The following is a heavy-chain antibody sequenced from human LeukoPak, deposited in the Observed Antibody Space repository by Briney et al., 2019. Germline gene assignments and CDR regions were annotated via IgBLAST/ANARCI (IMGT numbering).Heavy chain of an antibody. CDR3: ARDSPYYDILTGYSY. D-gene: IGHD3-9*01. V-gene: IGHV3-48*04. J-gene: IGHJ4*02. Sequence: PGGSLRLSCAASGFTFSSYSMNWVRQAPGKGLEWVSYISSSSSTIYYADSVKGRFTISRDNAKNSLYLQMNSLRAEDTAVYYCARDSPYYDILTGYSYWGQGTLVTVSS. CDR2: ISSSSSTI. CDR1: GFTFSSYS.